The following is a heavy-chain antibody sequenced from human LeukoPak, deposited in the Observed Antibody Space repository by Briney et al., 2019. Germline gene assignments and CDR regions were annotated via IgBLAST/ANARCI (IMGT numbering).Heavy chain of an antibody. D-gene: IGHD3-22*01. CDR3: ARRPSGSSGYYYYYYGMDV. V-gene: IGHV4-39*01. Sequence: NPSETLSLTCTVSGGSISSSSYYWGWIRQPPGKGLEWIGSIYYSGSTYYNPSLKSRVTISVDTSKNQFSLKLSSVTAADTAVYYCARRPSGSSGYYYYYYGMDVWGQGTTATVSS. CDR1: GGSISSSSYY. CDR2: IYYSGST. J-gene: IGHJ6*02.